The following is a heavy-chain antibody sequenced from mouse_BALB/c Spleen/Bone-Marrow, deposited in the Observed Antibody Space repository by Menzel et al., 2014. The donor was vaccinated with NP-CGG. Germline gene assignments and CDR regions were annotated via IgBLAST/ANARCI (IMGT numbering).Heavy chain of an antibody. D-gene: IGHD1-1*01. CDR3: ARGDYYGSSFYWYFDV. CDR2: ISSGGST. V-gene: IGHV5-6-5*01. J-gene: IGHJ1*01. Sequence: EVQGVESGGGLVKPGGSLKLSCAASGFTFSSYAMSWVRPTPEKRLEWVASISSGGSTYYPDSVKGRFTISRDNARNILYLQMSSLRSEDTAMYYCARGDYYGSSFYWYFDVWGAGTTVTVSS. CDR1: GFTFSSYA.